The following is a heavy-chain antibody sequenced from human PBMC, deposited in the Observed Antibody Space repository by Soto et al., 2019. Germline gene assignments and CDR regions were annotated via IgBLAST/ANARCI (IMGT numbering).Heavy chain of an antibody. CDR3: AREQYNWKL. Sequence: SETLSLTCSVSSASITSYYWTWIRHSPGKGLEWIGYVYHTGNTYYNPSLKSRVTISLDTSKNQVSLRLRSVTAADTAVYYCAREQYNWKLWGQGTLVTVSS. V-gene: IGHV4-59*01. CDR1: SASITSYY. J-gene: IGHJ4*02. CDR2: VYHTGNT. D-gene: IGHD1-20*01.